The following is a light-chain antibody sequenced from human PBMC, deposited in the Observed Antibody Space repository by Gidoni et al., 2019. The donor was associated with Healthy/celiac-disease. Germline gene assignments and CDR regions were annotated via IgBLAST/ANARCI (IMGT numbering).Light chain of an antibody. Sequence: DIQMTHSPSSLSASVGDRVTITCRASQSISSYLNWYQQKPGKAPKLLIYAASSLQSGVPSRFSGSGSGTDFTLTISSLQPEDFATYYCQQSYSNPFTFGPGTKVEIK. V-gene: IGKV1-39*01. CDR2: AAS. CDR3: QQSYSNPFT. CDR1: QSISSY. J-gene: IGKJ3*01.